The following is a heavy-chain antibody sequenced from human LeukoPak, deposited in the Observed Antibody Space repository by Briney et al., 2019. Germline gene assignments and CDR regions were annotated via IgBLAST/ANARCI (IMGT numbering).Heavy chain of an antibody. D-gene: IGHD3-10*01. CDR2: ISSNGGST. CDR3: ARMTLYGSGTVH. V-gene: IGHV3-64*02. Sequence: GGSLRLSCAASGFTFSSYSMHWVRQAPGKELEYVSGISSNGGSTWYAGSVKGRFTISRDNSKNTVNLQLGSLRIEDTAVYHCARMTLYGSGTVHWGQGILVTVSS. J-gene: IGHJ4*02. CDR1: GFTFSSYS.